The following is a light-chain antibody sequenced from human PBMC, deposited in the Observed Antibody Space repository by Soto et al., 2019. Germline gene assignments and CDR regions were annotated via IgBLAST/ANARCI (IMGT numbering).Light chain of an antibody. CDR3: QQSYSTLALT. V-gene: IGKV1-39*01. Sequence: DIQMTQSPSSLSASVGDRVTITCRASQSISSYLNWYQQKPGKAPKLLIYAASSLQSGVPSRFSGSGSGTDFTLTISSLQPEHFPTYYCQQSYSTLALTFGGGTKVDIK. CDR2: AAS. J-gene: IGKJ4*01. CDR1: QSISSY.